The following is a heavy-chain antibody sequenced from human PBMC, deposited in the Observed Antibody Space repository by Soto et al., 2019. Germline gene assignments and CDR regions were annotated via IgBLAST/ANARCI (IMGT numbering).Heavy chain of an antibody. V-gene: IGHV3-21*06. CDR1: GFTFTRYS. J-gene: IGHJ4*02. CDR3: ARESEDLTSNFDY. CDR2: ISSTTNYI. Sequence: GGSLRLSCAASGFTFTRYSMNWVRQAPGKGLEWVSSISSTTNYIYYGDSMKGRFTISRDNAKNSLYLEMNSLRAEDKAVYYCARESEDLTSNFDYWGQGTLVTVSS.